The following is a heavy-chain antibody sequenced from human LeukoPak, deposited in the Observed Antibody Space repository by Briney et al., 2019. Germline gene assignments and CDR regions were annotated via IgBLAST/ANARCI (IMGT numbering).Heavy chain of an antibody. J-gene: IGHJ4*02. CDR2: IYHSGST. CDR1: GGSIGSGGYY. V-gene: IGHV4-30-2*01. CDR3: ARAQWESDFDY. D-gene: IGHD1-26*01. Sequence: SGTLSLTCTVSGGSIGSGGYYWNWIRQPPGQGLEWIGYIYHSGSTYYNPSLKSRVTISVDRSKNQFSLKLSSVTAADTAVYYCARAQWESDFDYWGQGTLVTVSS.